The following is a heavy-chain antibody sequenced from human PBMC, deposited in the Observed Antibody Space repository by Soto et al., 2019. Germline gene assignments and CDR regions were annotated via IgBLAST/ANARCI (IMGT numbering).Heavy chain of an antibody. Sequence: GESLKISCKGSGYSFTSYWIGWVRQMPGKGLEWMGIIYPGDSDTRYSPSFQGQVTISADKSISTAYLQWSSLKASDTAMYYCAIHLWASNYDILTNDAFDIWGQGTMVTVSS. V-gene: IGHV5-51*01. D-gene: IGHD3-9*01. CDR3: AIHLWASNYDILTNDAFDI. CDR1: GYSFTSYW. CDR2: IYPGDSDT. J-gene: IGHJ3*02.